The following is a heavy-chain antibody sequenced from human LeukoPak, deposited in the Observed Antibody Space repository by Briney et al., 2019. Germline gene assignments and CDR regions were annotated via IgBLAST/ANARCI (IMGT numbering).Heavy chain of an antibody. Sequence: SETLSLTCTVSGDSLSSTSYYWGWIRQPPGKGLEWIGSIYYSGSTYYNPSLKSRVTISVDTSKNQFSLKLSSVTAADTAVYYCARGAYYYDSSGYLEAFDYWGQGTLVTVSS. J-gene: IGHJ4*02. CDR1: GDSLSSTSYY. CDR2: IYYSGST. CDR3: ARGAYYYDSSGYLEAFDY. V-gene: IGHV4-39*01. D-gene: IGHD3-22*01.